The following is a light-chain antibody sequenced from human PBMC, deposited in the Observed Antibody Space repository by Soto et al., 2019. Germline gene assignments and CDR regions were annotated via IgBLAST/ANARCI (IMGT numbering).Light chain of an antibody. Sequence: DILMTQSPSTLSASVGDRVTITCRASQSISSWLAWYQQKPGKAPKLLIYKASTLQSGVPSRFSGSGSGTELTLAISSLQPDDSATYYCQQYNDNWTFGQGTKV. CDR2: KAS. CDR1: QSISSW. J-gene: IGKJ1*01. CDR3: QQYNDNWT. V-gene: IGKV1-5*03.